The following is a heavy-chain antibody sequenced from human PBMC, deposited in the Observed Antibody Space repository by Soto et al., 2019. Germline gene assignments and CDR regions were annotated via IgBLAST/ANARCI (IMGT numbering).Heavy chain of an antibody. CDR3: ARDYERITMIVVVITPPRALDY. D-gene: IGHD3-22*01. CDR1: GYTFTSYY. J-gene: IGHJ4*02. Sequence: ASVKVSCKASGYTFTSYYMHWVRQAPGQGLEWMGIINPSGGSTSYAQKFQGRVTMTRDTSTSTVYMELSSLRSEDTAVYYCARDYERITMIVVVITPPRALDYWGQGTLVTVSS. CDR2: INPSGGST. V-gene: IGHV1-46*01.